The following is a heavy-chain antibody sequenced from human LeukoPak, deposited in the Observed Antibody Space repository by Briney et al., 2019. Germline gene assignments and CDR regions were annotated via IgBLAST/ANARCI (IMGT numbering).Heavy chain of an antibody. Sequence: PSGTLSLTCAVSGGSISSSNWWSWVRQPPGKGLEWIGEINHSGSTNYNPSLKRRVTISVDTSKNRFSLKLSSVTAADTAVYYCARVGVAAAALTEFDYWGQGTLVTVSS. CDR1: GGSISSSNW. CDR2: INHSGST. V-gene: IGHV4-4*02. CDR3: ARVGVAAAALTEFDY. D-gene: IGHD6-13*01. J-gene: IGHJ4*02.